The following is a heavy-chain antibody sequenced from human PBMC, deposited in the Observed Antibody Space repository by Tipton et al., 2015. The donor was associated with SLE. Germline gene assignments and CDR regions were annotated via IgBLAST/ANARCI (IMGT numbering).Heavy chain of an antibody. Sequence: TLSLTCTVSGGSISNYYWCWLRQPAGKGLGWIGRIYTSRSTNYNPSLKSRVTMSVDTSKNRFSLKLSSVTAADTAVYYCARDHPVAGPFDYWGQGTLVTVSS. CDR2: IYTSRST. D-gene: IGHD6-19*01. CDR3: ARDHPVAGPFDY. V-gene: IGHV4-4*07. CDR1: GGSISNYY. J-gene: IGHJ4*02.